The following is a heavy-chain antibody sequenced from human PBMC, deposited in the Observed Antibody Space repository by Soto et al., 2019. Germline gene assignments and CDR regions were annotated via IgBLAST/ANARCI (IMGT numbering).Heavy chain of an antibody. J-gene: IGHJ4*02. V-gene: IGHV3-74*01. CDR1: EFTFSNYW. Sequence: SLRNSYAASEFTFSNYWMHWVRQRPGEGLVWVSHINSDGSSTNYADSVRGRFIISRDNAENTLYLQMNSLRAEDTAVYYCARDLSGPFDYWGQGTLVTVFS. CDR2: INSDGSST. CDR3: ARDLSGPFDY.